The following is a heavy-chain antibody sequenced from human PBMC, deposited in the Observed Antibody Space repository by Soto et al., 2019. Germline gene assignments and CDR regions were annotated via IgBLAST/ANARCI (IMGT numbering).Heavy chain of an antibody. CDR3: ARDYGVPGENYYYYGMDV. J-gene: IGHJ6*02. V-gene: IGHV1-8*01. Sequence: GASVKVSCKASGYTFTSYDINWVRQATGQGLERMGWMNPNSGNTGYAQKFQGRVTMTRNTSISTAYMELSSLRSEDTAVYYCARDYGVPGENYYYYGMDVWGQGTTVTVSS. CDR1: GYTFTSYD. CDR2: MNPNSGNT. D-gene: IGHD4-17*01.